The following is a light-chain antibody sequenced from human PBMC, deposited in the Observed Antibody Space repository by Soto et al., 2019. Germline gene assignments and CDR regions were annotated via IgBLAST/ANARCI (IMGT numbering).Light chain of an antibody. CDR1: QSISNVN. CDR2: EAS. Sequence: EIVLTQSPGTLSLAPGDGATLSCRTSQSISNVNLAWYQQKGSQPPRLLIYEASRRATGIPDRFSGSGSETDFTLTTIRREPEDFAVYYCQHYCSSPFAITFGQGTRLEIK. CDR3: QHYCSSPFAIT. J-gene: IGKJ5*01. V-gene: IGKV3-20*01.